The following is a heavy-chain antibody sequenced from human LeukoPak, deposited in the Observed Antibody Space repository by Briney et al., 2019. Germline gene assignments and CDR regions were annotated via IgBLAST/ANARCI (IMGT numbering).Heavy chain of an antibody. D-gene: IGHD3-22*01. CDR1: GGSISSYY. CDR3: AREFSGYYDY. V-gene: IGHV4-59*01. Sequence: KPSETLSLTCTVSGGSISSYYWSWLRQPPGKGLEWIGYIYYSGSTNYNPSLKSRVTISVDTSKNQFSLKLSSVTAADTAVYYCAREFSGYYDYWGQGTLVTVSS. J-gene: IGHJ4*02. CDR2: IYYSGST.